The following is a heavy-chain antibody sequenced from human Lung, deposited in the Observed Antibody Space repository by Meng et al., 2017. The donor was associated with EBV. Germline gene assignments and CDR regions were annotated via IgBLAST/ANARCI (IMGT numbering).Heavy chain of an antibody. J-gene: IGHJ4*02. CDR2: IYYSGST. CDR3: ARAVDTGYFDY. D-gene: IGHD5-18*01. CDR1: GGSISSGGHY. V-gene: IGHV4-31*01. Sequence: QLPLQESGSGLVKPSQTLSLTCTVSGGSISSGGHYWSWIRQHPGKGLEWIGYIYYSGSTYYNPSLKSLVSISVDTSNNQFSLKLSSVTAADTAVYYCARAVDTGYFDYWGQGTLVTVSS.